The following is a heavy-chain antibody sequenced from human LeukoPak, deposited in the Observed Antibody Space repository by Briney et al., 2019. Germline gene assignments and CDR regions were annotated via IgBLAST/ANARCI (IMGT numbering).Heavy chain of an antibody. D-gene: IGHD3-10*01. CDR2: ISFDGSNK. V-gene: IGHV3-30-3*01. CDR1: GFTFSSYA. CDR3: ARPRGSGNYFSGDY. Sequence: GRSLRLSCAASGFTFSSYAMHWVRQAPGKGLEWVAVISFDGSNKYYADSVKGRFTISRDNSKNTLYLQMNSLRAEDTAVYYCARPRGSGNYFSGDYWGQGTLVTVSS. J-gene: IGHJ4*02.